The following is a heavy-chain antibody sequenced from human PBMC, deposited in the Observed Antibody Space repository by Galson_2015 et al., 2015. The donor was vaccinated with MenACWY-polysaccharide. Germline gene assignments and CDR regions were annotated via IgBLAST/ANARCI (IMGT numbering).Heavy chain of an antibody. J-gene: IGHJ4*01. D-gene: IGHD2-21*01. CDR3: ARWTSRGNPDCYLDY. V-gene: IGHV1-8*01. Sequence: SVKVSCKASGYNFNSYDINWVRQAPGQGLEWMGWMNPNSGNTGYAQKLQGRVTMTRDTSINTAYMELSSLTSEDTAVYYCARWTSRGNPDCYLDYWGHGTQVTVSS. CDR1: GYNFNSYD. CDR2: MNPNSGNT.